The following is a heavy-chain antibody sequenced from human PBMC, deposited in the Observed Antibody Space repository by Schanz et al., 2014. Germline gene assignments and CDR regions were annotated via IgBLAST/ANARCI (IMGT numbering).Heavy chain of an antibody. CDR1: GFTFRSHG. Sequence: QVQLVESGGGVVQPGRSLRLSCAASGFTFRSHGMHWVRQAPGKGLEWVALISYDGNNKFYTDSVKGRFTISRDNSRNTRYLEIDTLRPEETAVYFCAREMDTAIGDDWGQGTLVTVSS. V-gene: IGHV3-30*03. J-gene: IGHJ4*02. CDR3: AREMDTAIGDD. CDR2: ISYDGNNK. D-gene: IGHD5-18*01.